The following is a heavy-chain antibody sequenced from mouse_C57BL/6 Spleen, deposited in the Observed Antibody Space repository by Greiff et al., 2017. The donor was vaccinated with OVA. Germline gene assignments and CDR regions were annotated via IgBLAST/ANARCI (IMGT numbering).Heavy chain of an antibody. CDR3: ARKSIYYVNYEGFAY. Sequence: VQLQQSGPELVKPGASVKMSCKASGYTFTDYNMHWVKQSHGKSLEWIGYINPNNGGTSYNQKFKGKATLTVNKPSSTAYMELRSLTSEDSAVYYCARKSIYYVNYEGFAYWGQGTLVTVSA. CDR2: INPNNGGT. J-gene: IGHJ3*01. D-gene: IGHD2-1*01. CDR1: GYTFTDYN. V-gene: IGHV1-22*01.